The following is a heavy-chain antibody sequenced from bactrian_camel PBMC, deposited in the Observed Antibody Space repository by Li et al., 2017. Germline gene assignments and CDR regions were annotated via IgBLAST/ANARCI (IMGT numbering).Heavy chain of an antibody. CDR2: INGGGGNT. Sequence: VQLVESGGGLVQPGGSLRLSCAVNGFTSSSYYIYWVRQAPGKGLEWVSFINGGGGNTNYADSVKGRFTISRDNAQNTVYLQMSSLKPEDTAMYYCTNGGVYYTDWGQGTQVTVS. CDR3: TNGGVYYTD. J-gene: IGHJ4*01. CDR1: GFTSSSYY. V-gene: IGHV3S40*01. D-gene: IGHD2*01.